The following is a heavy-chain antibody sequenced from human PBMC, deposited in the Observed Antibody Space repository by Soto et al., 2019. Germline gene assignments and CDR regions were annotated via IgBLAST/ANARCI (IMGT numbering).Heavy chain of an antibody. CDR1: GFTFSSHG. CDR2: ISYDGSNK. Sequence: QVQLVESGGGVVQPGRSLRPSCAASGFTFSSHGMHWVRQAPGKGLEWVAVISYDGSNKFYADSVKGRFTISRDNSKNTLFLQMNSLRGDDTAVYYCAKTNLEWLSDAAFDLWGQGTSVTVSS. CDR3: AKTNLEWLSDAAFDL. D-gene: IGHD3-3*01. V-gene: IGHV3-30*18. J-gene: IGHJ3*01.